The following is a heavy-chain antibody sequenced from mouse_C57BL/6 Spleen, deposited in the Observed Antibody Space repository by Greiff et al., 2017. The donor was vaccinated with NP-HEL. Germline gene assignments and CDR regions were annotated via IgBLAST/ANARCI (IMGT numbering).Heavy chain of an antibody. CDR2: ISSGGDYI. CDR1: GFTFSSYA. Sequence: EVQRVESGEGLVKPGGSLKLSCAASGFTFSSYAMSWVRQTPEKRLEWVAYISSGGDYIYYADTVKGRFTISRDNARNTLYLQMSSLKSEDTAMYYCTRVGSPGGAMDYWGQGTSVTVSS. V-gene: IGHV5-9-1*02. CDR3: TRVGSPGGAMDY. J-gene: IGHJ4*01.